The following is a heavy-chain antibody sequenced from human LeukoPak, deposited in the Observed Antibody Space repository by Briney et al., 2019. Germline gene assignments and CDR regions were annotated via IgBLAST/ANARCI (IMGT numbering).Heavy chain of an antibody. Sequence: PSETLSLTCAVYGGSFSGYYWSWIRQPPGKGLEWIGEVNHSGGTNYNPSLKSRVTISVDTSKNQFSLNLNSVTAADTAVYYCARSRQIFGVAENWFGPWGQGTLVTVSS. CDR3: ARSRQIFGVAENWFGP. J-gene: IGHJ5*02. D-gene: IGHD3-3*01. CDR1: GGSFSGYY. V-gene: IGHV4-34*01. CDR2: VNHSGGT.